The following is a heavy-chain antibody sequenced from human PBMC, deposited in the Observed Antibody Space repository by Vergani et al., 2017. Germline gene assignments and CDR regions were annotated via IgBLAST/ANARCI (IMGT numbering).Heavy chain of an antibody. Sequence: VQLVESGGGVVQPGGSLRLSCAASGFTFSSYSMNWVRQAPGKGLEWVSYISSSSSTIYYADSVKGRFTISRDNAKNSLYLQMNSLRAEDTAVYYCASPGIAVADWDWYFDLWGRGTLVTVSS. V-gene: IGHV3-48*01. J-gene: IGHJ2*01. CDR2: ISSSSSTI. CDR1: GFTFSSYS. CDR3: ASPGIAVADWDWYFDL. D-gene: IGHD6-19*01.